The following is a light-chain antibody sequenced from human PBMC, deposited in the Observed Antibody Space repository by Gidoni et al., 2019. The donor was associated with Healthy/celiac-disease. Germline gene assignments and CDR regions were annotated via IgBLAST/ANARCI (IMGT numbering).Light chain of an antibody. CDR3: SSYTSSLEV. CDR2: EVS. V-gene: IGLV2-14*01. Sequence: QSALTQPASVSGSPGQSITISCTGTSSDVGGYNYVSWYQQHPGKAPQLMIYEVSNRPSGVSNRFSGSKSGNTASLTISGLQAEDEADYYCSSYTSSLEVFGGGTKLTVL. J-gene: IGLJ2*01. CDR1: SSDVGGYNY.